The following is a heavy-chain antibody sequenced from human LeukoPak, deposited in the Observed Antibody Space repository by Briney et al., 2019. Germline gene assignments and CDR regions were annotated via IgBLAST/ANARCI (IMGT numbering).Heavy chain of an antibody. Sequence: SETLSLTCTVSGGSISSYYWSWIRQPPGKGLEWLGYIYYSGSTNYNPSLKSRVTISVDTSKNQFSLKLSSVTAADTAVYYCARTLPYYDSSGYFDYWGQGTLVTVSS. D-gene: IGHD3-22*01. J-gene: IGHJ4*02. CDR2: IYYSGST. V-gene: IGHV4-59*01. CDR1: GGSISSYY. CDR3: ARTLPYYDSSGYFDY.